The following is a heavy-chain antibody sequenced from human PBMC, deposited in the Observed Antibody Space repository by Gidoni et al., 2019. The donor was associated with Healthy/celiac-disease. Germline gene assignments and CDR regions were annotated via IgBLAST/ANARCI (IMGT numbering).Heavy chain of an antibody. Sequence: QVQLVQSGAEVKKPGSSVKVSCKASGGTFSSYAISWVRQAPGQGLEWMGGISPIFGTANYAQKFQGRVTITADKSTSTAYMELSSLRSEDTAVYYCARVGIVVVPASVGYYYYGMDVWGQGTTVTVSS. CDR2: ISPIFGTA. V-gene: IGHV1-69*06. D-gene: IGHD2-2*03. CDR1: GGTFSSYA. CDR3: ARVGIVVVPASVGYYYYGMDV. J-gene: IGHJ6*02.